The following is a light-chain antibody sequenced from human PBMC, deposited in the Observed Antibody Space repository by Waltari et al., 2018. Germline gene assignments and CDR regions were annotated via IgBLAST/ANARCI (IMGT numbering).Light chain of an antibody. CDR3: QQSFSSPWT. Sequence: DIQLTQSPSSLSASVGDTVTVTCRASQNIRTFLNWYQQKPAKAPKLLIYGASTLQRGVPSRFRGSASGTEFTLTVTNLQPDDFATHFCQQSFSSPWTFGQGTTVNI. CDR1: QNIRTF. V-gene: IGKV1-39*01. J-gene: IGKJ1*01. CDR2: GAS.